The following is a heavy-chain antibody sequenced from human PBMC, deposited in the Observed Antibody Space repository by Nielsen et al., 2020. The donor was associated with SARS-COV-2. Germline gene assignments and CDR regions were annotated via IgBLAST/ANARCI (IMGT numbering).Heavy chain of an antibody. Sequence: GESLKISCAASGFTFSSYAMHWVRQAPGKGLEWVAVISYDGSNKYYADSVKGRFTISRDNSKNTLYLQMNSLRAEDTAVYYCASSYSSHGQQLVGDAFDIWGQGTMVTVSS. D-gene: IGHD6-13*01. CDR2: ISYDGSNK. CDR3: ASSYSSHGQQLVGDAFDI. V-gene: IGHV3-30*04. J-gene: IGHJ3*02. CDR1: GFTFSSYA.